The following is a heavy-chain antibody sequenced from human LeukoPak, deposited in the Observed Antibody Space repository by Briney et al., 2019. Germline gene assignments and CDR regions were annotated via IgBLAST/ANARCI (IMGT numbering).Heavy chain of an antibody. J-gene: IGHJ6*02. CDR3: ARDREDIVVVPAAMMGPPGHKYYYYGMDV. CDR1: GFTFSVYE. Sequence: GGSLRLSCAASGFTFSVYEMNWVRQAPGKGLEWVSYISSSGSTIYYADSLKGRFTISRDNAKNSLYLQMNSLRAEDTAVYYCARDREDIVVVPAAMMGPPGHKYYYYGMDVWGQGTTVTVSS. D-gene: IGHD2-2*01. CDR2: ISSSGSTI. V-gene: IGHV3-48*03.